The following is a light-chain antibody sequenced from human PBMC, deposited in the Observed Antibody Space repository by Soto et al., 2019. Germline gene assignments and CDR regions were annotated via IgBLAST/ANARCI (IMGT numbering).Light chain of an antibody. V-gene: IGLV2-8*01. J-gene: IGLJ1*01. CDR2: EVS. CDR1: SSDVGGYNY. CDR3: CSSAGSSTHV. Sequence: SVLTQPPSASGSFGQSVTISCTGTSSDVGGYNYVSWYQQHPGKAPKLMIYEVSERPSGVSNRFSGSKSGNTASLTVSGLQAEDEADYYCCSSAGSSTHVFGTGTKVTVL.